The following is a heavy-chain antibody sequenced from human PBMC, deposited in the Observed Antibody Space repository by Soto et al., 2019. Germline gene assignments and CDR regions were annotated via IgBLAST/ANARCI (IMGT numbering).Heavy chain of an antibody. Sequence: PGGSLRISCAASGFTFSNAWMSWVRQAPGKGLEWVGRIKSKTDGGTTDYAAPVKGRFTISRDDSKNTLYLQMNSLKTEDTAVYYCTTVNRQLEAKITIFGVVTRSPYYYYYMDVWGKGTTVTVSS. CDR1: GFTFSNAW. CDR2: IKSKTDGGTT. CDR3: TTVNRQLEAKITIFGVVTRSPYYYYYMDV. V-gene: IGHV3-15*01. J-gene: IGHJ6*03. D-gene: IGHD3-3*01.